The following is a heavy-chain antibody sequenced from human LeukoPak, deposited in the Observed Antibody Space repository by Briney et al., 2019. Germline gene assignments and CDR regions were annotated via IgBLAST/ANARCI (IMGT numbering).Heavy chain of an antibody. D-gene: IGHD6-19*01. CDR3: ARGTYIGSGWYTLSGAWFDP. Sequence: PSETLSLTCAVYGGSFSGYYWSWIRQPPGKGLEWIGEINHSGSTNYNPSLKSRVTISVDTSTNQFSLKLSSVTAADTAVYYCARGTYIGSGWYTLSGAWFDPWGQGTLVTVSS. V-gene: IGHV4-34*01. CDR2: INHSGST. CDR1: GGSFSGYY. J-gene: IGHJ5*02.